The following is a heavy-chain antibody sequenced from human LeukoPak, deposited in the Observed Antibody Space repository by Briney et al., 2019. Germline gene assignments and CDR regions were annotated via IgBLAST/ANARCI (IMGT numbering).Heavy chain of an antibody. V-gene: IGHV1-2*02. CDR3: ARVPSMTIFHGMDV. Sequence: GASVKVSCKASGYTFTGYYMQWVRQAPGQGLEWMGWINPNSGGTNYAQKFQGRVTMTRDTSISTAYMELSRLRSDDTAVYYCARVPSMTIFHGMDVWGQGTTVTVSS. CDR1: GYTFTGYY. J-gene: IGHJ6*02. D-gene: IGHD3-3*01. CDR2: INPNSGGT.